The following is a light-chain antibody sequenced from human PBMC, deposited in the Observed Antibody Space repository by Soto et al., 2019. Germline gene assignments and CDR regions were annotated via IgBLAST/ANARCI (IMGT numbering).Light chain of an antibody. J-gene: IGKJ1*01. Sequence: EIVLTQSPATLSLSPGERATLSCRASQSVSSYLAWYQQKPGQAPRLLIYDASNRATGIPARFSGSGSGTDFTLTISSLGPEDFAVYYCQQRSNWPGTFGQGTKV. CDR3: QQRSNWPGT. CDR2: DAS. V-gene: IGKV3-11*01. CDR1: QSVSSY.